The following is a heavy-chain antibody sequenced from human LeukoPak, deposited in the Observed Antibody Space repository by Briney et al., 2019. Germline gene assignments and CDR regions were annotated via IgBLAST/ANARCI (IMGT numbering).Heavy chain of an antibody. CDR1: GFTFSSYA. D-gene: IGHD4/OR15-4a*01. CDR3: ARDGLWSQGSLDY. CDR2: ISYDGSNK. Sequence: GGSLRLSCAASGFTFSSYAMHWVRQAPGKGLEWVAVISYDGSNKYYADSVKGRFTISRDNSKNTLYLQMNSLRAEDTAVYYCARDGLWSQGSLDYWGQGTLVTVSS. V-gene: IGHV3-30-3*01. J-gene: IGHJ4*02.